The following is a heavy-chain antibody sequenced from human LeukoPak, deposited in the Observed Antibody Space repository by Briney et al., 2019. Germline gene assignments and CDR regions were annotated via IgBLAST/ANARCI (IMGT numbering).Heavy chain of an antibody. Sequence: NPGGSLRLSCAASGFTFSDYYMSWIRQAPGKGLEWVSYISSSGSTIYYADSVKGRFTISRDNAKNSLYLQMNSLRAEDTAVYYCARADIVVVPAAYYYYYGMDVWGQGTTVTVSS. V-gene: IGHV3-11*01. J-gene: IGHJ6*02. CDR2: ISSSGSTI. CDR3: ARADIVVVPAAYYYYYGMDV. CDR1: GFTFSDYY. D-gene: IGHD2-2*01.